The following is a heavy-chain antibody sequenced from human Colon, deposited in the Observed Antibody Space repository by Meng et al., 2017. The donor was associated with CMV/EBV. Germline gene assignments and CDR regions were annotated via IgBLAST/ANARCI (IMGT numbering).Heavy chain of an antibody. CDR2: IYYSGST. D-gene: IGHD1-14*01. Sequence: SETLSLTCTVSGGSISSSSYYWGWILQPPGKGLEWIGSIYYSGSTYYNPSLKSRVTISVDTSKNQFSLKLSSVTAADTAVYYCARVRKHYGMDVWGQGTTVTVSS. V-gene: IGHV4-39*01. CDR3: ARVRKHYGMDV. J-gene: IGHJ6*02. CDR1: GGSISSSSYY.